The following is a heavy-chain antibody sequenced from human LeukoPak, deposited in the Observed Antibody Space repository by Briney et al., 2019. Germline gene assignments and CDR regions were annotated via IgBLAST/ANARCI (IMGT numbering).Heavy chain of an antibody. D-gene: IGHD3-10*01. V-gene: IGHV1-2*02. CDR1: GYTFTGYY. Sequence: ASVKVSCKASGYTFTGYYMHWLRQAPGQGLEWMGWINPNSGGTNYAQKFQGRVTMTRDTSISTAYMELSRLRSDDTAVYYCARDLPVSVAFDYWGQGTLVTVSS. CDR3: ARDLPVSVAFDY. J-gene: IGHJ4*02. CDR2: INPNSGGT.